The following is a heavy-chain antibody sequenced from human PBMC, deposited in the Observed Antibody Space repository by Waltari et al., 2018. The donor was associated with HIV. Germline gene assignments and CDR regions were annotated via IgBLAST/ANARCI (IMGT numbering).Heavy chain of an antibody. CDR1: GLAFTSYW. V-gene: IGHV3-74*03. D-gene: IGHD3-10*01. Sequence: EVQLVESGGGLVQPGGSLRLSCTASGLAFTSYWRHWVRQVPGKGLVWVSGINSDGRRRTYADSLRGRFTISRDNAKNTLFLQMNSLRVEDTALYYCARSLHYYGSGRFDFWGQGTLVAVSS. CDR2: INSDGRRR. J-gene: IGHJ4*02. CDR3: ARSLHYYGSGRFDF.